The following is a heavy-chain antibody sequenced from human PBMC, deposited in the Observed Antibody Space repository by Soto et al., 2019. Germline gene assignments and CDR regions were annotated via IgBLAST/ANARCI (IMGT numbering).Heavy chain of an antibody. D-gene: IGHD3-22*01. CDR3: VMSHTYYYDSSGPGGAFDI. Sequence: GGSLRLSCAASGFTFSDSVLHWVRQAPGKGLEWVAVISYDGSNKYYADSVRGRFTISRDNSKNTQHLQMNSLRAEDTAVYYCVMSHTYYYDSSGPGGAFDIWGQGTMVTVSS. CDR2: ISYDGSNK. V-gene: IGHV3-30-3*01. J-gene: IGHJ3*02. CDR1: GFTFSDSV.